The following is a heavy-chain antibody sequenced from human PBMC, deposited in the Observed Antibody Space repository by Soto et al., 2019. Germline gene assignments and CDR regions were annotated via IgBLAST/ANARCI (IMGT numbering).Heavy chain of an antibody. J-gene: IGHJ4*02. Sequence: PVESLKISCNGSGYSFANYCIAWGRQMPGKGLEWMGIFYSGDSDTRYSPSFQGQVVISGDKSINTAYLQWTSLKASDTAMYYCARGSSGFYDYWGQGTLVTVSS. CDR1: GYSFANYC. V-gene: IGHV5-51*01. D-gene: IGHD6-19*01. CDR3: ARGSSGFYDY. CDR2: FYSGDSDT.